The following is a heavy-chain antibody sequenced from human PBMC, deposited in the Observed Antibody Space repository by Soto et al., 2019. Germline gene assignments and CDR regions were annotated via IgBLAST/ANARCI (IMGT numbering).Heavy chain of an antibody. CDR1: GYTFTSYG. CDR3: ARRASFVVVPAAASYYFDY. J-gene: IGHJ4*02. Sequence: ASVKVSCKASGYTFTSYGISWVRQAPGQGLEWMGWISAYNGNTNYAQKLQGRVTMTTDTSTSTAYMELRSLRSDDTAVYYCARRASFVVVPAAASYYFDYWRQGTLVTVSS. CDR2: ISAYNGNT. D-gene: IGHD2-2*01. V-gene: IGHV1-18*01.